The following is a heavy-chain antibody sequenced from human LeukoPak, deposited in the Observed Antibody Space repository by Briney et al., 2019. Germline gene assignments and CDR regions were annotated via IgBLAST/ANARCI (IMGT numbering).Heavy chain of an antibody. J-gene: IGHJ2*01. CDR2: IYDTGNT. D-gene: IGHD3-22*01. V-gene: IGHV4-59*01. Sequence: PSETLSLTCIVSGGSITSYYWSWIRQPPGKGLEWIGYIYDTGNTNYIPSLRSRVTISVGTSKDQFSLRLSSVTAADTAIYYCARARVRSYSYDSDGSYTSDWIFDLWGRGTLVSVSS. CDR3: ARARVRSYSYDSDGSYTSDWIFDL. CDR1: GGSITSYY.